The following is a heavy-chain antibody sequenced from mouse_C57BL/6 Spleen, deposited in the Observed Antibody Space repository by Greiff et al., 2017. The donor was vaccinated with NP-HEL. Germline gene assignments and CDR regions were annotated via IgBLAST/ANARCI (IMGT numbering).Heavy chain of an antibody. CDR3: ARHGSPLRDYFDY. J-gene: IGHJ2*01. Sequence: QVQLKQPGAELVKPGASVKMSCKASGYTFTSYWITWVKQRPGQGLEWIGDIYPGSGSTNYNEKFKSKATLTVDTSSSTAYMQLSSLTSEDSAVYYCARHGSPLRDYFDYWGQGTTLTVSS. CDR2: IYPGSGST. V-gene: IGHV1-55*01. D-gene: IGHD1-1*01. CDR1: GYTFTSYW.